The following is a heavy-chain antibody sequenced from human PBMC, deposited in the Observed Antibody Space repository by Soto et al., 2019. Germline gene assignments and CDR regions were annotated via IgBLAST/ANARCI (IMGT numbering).Heavy chain of an antibody. CDR2: INAGNGNT. Sequence: ASVKVSCKASGYTFSNFGISWVRQAPGQRLEWMGWINAGNGNTKYSQKFQGRVTITRDTSASTAYMELSSLRSEDTAVYYCARGTPVFFDYWGQETLVTVSS. J-gene: IGHJ4*02. V-gene: IGHV1-3*01. CDR3: ARGTPVFFDY. CDR1: GYTFSNFG.